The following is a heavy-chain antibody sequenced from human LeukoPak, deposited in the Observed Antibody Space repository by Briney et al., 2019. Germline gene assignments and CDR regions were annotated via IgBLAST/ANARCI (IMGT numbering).Heavy chain of an antibody. Sequence: ASVKVSCTASGYTFTSYDINWVRQATGQGLEWMGWMNPNSGNTGYAQKFQGRVTMTRNTSISTAYMELSSLRSEDTAVYYCARGGTSPTYYYYMDVWGKGTTVTVSS. CDR1: GYTFTSYD. D-gene: IGHD2-2*01. V-gene: IGHV1-8*01. J-gene: IGHJ6*03. CDR2: MNPNSGNT. CDR3: ARGGTSPTYYYYMDV.